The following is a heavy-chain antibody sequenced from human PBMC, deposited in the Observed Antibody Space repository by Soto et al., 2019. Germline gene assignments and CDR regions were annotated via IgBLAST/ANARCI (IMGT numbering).Heavy chain of an antibody. CDR1: GFRFSDYY. CDR3: ARTGSDSGCYWNPPYYFDY. V-gene: IGHV3-11*06. J-gene: IGHJ4*02. D-gene: IGHD3-22*01. Sequence: PGGSLRLSCAASGFRFSDYYMSWIRQAPGKGLEWISYIDSSSGYTNYADSVKGRFTISRDNAKNSLYLQVNGLGVEDTAVYYCARTGSDSGCYWNPPYYFDYWGQGAPVTVSS. CDR2: IDSSSGYT.